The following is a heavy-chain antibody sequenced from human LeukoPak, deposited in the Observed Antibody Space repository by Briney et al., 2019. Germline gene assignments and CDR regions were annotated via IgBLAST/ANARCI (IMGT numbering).Heavy chain of an antibody. Sequence: GGSLRLSCAASGLTFSSYSMNWVRQAPGKGLEWVSSISSSSSYIYYTDSVKGRFTISRDNAKNSLYLQMNSLRAEDTAVYYCARDLYYYGSGSPVWGQGTLVTVSS. CDR2: ISSSSSYI. V-gene: IGHV3-21*01. CDR3: ARDLYYYGSGSPV. J-gene: IGHJ4*02. D-gene: IGHD3-10*01. CDR1: GLTFSSYS.